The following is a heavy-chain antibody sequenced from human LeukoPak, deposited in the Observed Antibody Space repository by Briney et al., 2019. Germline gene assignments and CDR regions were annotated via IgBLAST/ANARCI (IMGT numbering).Heavy chain of an antibody. CDR3: TTLVAGVNDAFDI. D-gene: IGHD6-19*01. CDR1: GYTLSELS. J-gene: IGHJ3*02. V-gene: IGHV1-24*01. CDR2: FDPEDVET. Sequence: ASMKVSCKVSGYTLSELSMHWVRQAPGKGLEWMGGFDPEDVETIYAQIFQGRVTMTEDTSTDTAYMELSSLRSEDTAVYYCTTLVAGVNDAFDIWGQGTMVTVSS.